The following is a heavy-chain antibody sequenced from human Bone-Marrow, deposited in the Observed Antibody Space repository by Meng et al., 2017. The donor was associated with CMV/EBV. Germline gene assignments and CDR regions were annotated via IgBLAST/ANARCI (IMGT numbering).Heavy chain of an antibody. Sequence: GSLRLSCAVYGGSFSGYYWSWIRQPPGKGLEWIGEINHSGSTNYNPSLKSRVTISVDTSKNQFSLKLSSVTAADTAVYYCARGKPGYSSSWHPHFDYWGQGTLVTVSS. D-gene: IGHD6-13*01. CDR3: ARGKPGYSSSWHPHFDY. CDR2: INHSGST. J-gene: IGHJ4*02. V-gene: IGHV4-34*01. CDR1: GGSFSGYY.